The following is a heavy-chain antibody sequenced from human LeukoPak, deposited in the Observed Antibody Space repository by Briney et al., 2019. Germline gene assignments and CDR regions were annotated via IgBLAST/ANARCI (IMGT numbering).Heavy chain of an antibody. Sequence: GGSLRLSCAASGFTFDDYGMSWVRQAPGKGLEWVSGINWNGGSTGYADSVKGRFTISRDNAKNSLYLQMNSLRAEDTAVYYCARAQYYYDSSDLQDAFDIWGQGTMVTVSS. D-gene: IGHD3-22*01. CDR1: GFTFDDYG. CDR2: INWNGGST. V-gene: IGHV3-20*04. CDR3: ARAQYYYDSSDLQDAFDI. J-gene: IGHJ3*02.